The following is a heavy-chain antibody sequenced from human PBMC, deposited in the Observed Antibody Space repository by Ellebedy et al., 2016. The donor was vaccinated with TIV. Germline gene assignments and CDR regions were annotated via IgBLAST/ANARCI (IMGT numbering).Heavy chain of an antibody. J-gene: IGHJ4*02. CDR3: ARDRWLVLGGDY. CDR2: ISSDGSNT. D-gene: IGHD6-19*01. V-gene: IGHV3-33*01. CDR1: GFTFTSYG. Sequence: GESLKISXAASGFTFTSYGMHWVRQAPGKGLEWVAVISSDGSNTYYGDSVKGRFTISRDNSKNTLYLQMNSLRAEDMAVYYCARDRWLVLGGDYWGQGTLVTVSS.